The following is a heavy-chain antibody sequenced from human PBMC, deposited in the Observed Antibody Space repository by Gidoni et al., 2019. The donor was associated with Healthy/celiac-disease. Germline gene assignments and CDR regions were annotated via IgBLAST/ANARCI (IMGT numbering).Heavy chain of an antibody. V-gene: IGHV3-15*07. Sequence: EVQLVESGGGLVKPGGSLRLACPASGFPFRKRLVNWVRQAPGEGLEWVGRIKSKTDGGTTDYAAPVKGRFTISRDDSKNTLYLQMNSLETEDTAVYYCTTEASGSEPGFDYWGQGTLVTVSS. D-gene: IGHD1-26*01. J-gene: IGHJ4*02. CDR2: IKSKTDGGTT. CDR1: GFPFRKRL. CDR3: TTEASGSEPGFDY.